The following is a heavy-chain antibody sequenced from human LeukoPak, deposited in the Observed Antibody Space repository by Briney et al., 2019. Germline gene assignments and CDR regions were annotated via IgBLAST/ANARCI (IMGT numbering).Heavy chain of an antibody. Sequence: PSETLSLTCTVPGGSISSYYWSWIRQPPGKGLEWIGYIYYSGSTNYNPSLKSRVTISVDTSKNQFSLKLSSVTAADTAVYYCAIRGVVVPAASPFDYWGQGTLVTVSS. CDR3: AIRGVVVPAASPFDY. CDR1: GGSISSYY. V-gene: IGHV4-59*01. J-gene: IGHJ4*02. D-gene: IGHD2-2*01. CDR2: IYYSGST.